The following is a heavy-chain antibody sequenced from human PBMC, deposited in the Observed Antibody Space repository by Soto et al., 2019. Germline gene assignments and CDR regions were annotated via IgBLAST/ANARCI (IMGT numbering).Heavy chain of an antibody. V-gene: IGHV3-23*01. Sequence: EVQLLESGGGLVQPGGSLRLSCAASGFTFSSYAMSWVRQAPGKGLEWVSAISGSGGSTYYADSVKGRFTISRDNSKNTLYLQMNSLRAEDTAVYYCAKDPRRQQLVPPAPGWFDPWGQGTLVTVSS. CDR1: GFTFSSYA. CDR3: AKDPRRQQLVPPAPGWFDP. CDR2: ISGSGGST. J-gene: IGHJ5*02. D-gene: IGHD6-13*01.